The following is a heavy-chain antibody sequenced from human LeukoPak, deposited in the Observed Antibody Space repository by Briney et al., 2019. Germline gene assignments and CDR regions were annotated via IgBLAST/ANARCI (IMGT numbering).Heavy chain of an antibody. CDR3: ARVSTHTIFGVVIGYYMDV. V-gene: IGHV3-7*01. Sequence: GDSLRLSCAVSGFTFSSYWMIWFRQAPGKGLEWVAHINQDGSVKNYVDSVKGRFTISRDNANNFLYLQMNSLRAEDTAVYYCARVSTHTIFGVVIGYYMDVWGKGTTVTVSS. D-gene: IGHD3-3*01. J-gene: IGHJ6*03. CDR1: GFTFSSYW. CDR2: INQDGSVK.